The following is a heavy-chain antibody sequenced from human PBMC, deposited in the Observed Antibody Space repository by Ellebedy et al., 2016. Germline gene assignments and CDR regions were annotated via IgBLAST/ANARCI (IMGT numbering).Heavy chain of an antibody. CDR1: GFTFSNYA. CDR3: TTVSMIVVIDDYDFDY. CDR2: TGGSASRT. D-gene: IGHD3-22*01. J-gene: IGHJ4*02. Sequence: GGSLRLSCAASGFTFSNYAMSWVRQVPGGGLEWVSATGGSASRTDYADSVKGRFTISRDNSKNTLFLEMNSLKTEDTAVYYCTTVSMIVVIDDYDFDYWGQGTRVTVSS. V-gene: IGHV3-23*01.